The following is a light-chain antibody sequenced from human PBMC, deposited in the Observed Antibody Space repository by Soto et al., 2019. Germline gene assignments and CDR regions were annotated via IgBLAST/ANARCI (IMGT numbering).Light chain of an antibody. CDR3: QQYSSAPLT. CDR2: GAS. Sequence: EIGLTQSRGTLSLSPGERATRACRASQSVGSDLVWYQQKPGQTPRLLIYGASSKATGIPDRFSGSGSGTDFTLTISRLEPEDFAVYYCQQYSSAPLTFGGGTKVEIK. J-gene: IGKJ4*01. V-gene: IGKV3-20*01. CDR1: QSVGSD.